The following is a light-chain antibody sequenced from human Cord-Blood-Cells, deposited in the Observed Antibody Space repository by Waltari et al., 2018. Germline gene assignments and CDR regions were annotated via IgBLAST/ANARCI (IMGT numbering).Light chain of an antibody. V-gene: IGKV4-1*01. CDR2: WAS. CDR1: QSVLYSSNNKNY. CDR3: QQYYSTPPT. Sequence: DIVMTQSPDSLAVSLGERATINCKSSQSVLYSSNNKNYLAWHQQKPGQPPKLLIYWASTRESGVPDRFSGSGSGTDFTLTISRLQAEDVAVYYCQQYYSTPPTFGQGTKVEIK. J-gene: IGKJ1*01.